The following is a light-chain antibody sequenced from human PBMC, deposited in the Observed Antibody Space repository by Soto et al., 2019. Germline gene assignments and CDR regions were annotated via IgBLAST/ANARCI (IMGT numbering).Light chain of an antibody. Sequence: ELVLTQSPGTLSLSPGERATLSCKTSQSRGSNFLAWYQHKPGQAPRLLIYASSNRATGIPDRFIVSASGTDFTLTINRLEPEDFAVDDCQLYGISPHFGQGTRLEIK. J-gene: IGKJ5*01. CDR1: QSRGSNF. CDR3: QLYGISPH. V-gene: IGKV3-20*01. CDR2: ASS.